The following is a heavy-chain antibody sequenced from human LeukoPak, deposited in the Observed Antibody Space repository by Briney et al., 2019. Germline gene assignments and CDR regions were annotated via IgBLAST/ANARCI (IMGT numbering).Heavy chain of an antibody. V-gene: IGHV4-34*01. CDR3: ARGKLQAAAGRPWFDP. CDR2: INHSGST. D-gene: IGHD6-13*01. J-gene: IGHJ5*02. Sequence: PGGSLRLSCAASGFSLSNNGMGWVRQAPGKGLEWIGEINHSGSTNYNPSLKSRVTISVDTSKNQFSLRLSSVTAADTAVYYCARGKLQAAAGRPWFDPWGQGTLVTVSS. CDR1: GFSLSNNG.